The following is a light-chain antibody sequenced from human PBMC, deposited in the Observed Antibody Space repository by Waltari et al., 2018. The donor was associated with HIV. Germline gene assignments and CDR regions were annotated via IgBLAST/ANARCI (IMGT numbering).Light chain of an antibody. CDR2: SYN. Sequence: QSVLTQPPSVSGTPGQRVTISCSGSSSNIGSNTVTWYQQLPGTAPKLLIFSYNHRPSGVPDRFSGSKSGTSASLAISGLLSEDEADYYCAAWDDSLNGVIFGGGTKLTVL. CDR3: AAWDDSLNGVI. J-gene: IGLJ2*01. CDR1: SSNIGSNT. V-gene: IGLV1-44*01.